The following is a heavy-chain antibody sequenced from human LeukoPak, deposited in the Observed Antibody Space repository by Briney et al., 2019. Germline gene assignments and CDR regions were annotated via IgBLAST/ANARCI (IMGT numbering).Heavy chain of an antibody. Sequence: SQTLSLTCTVSGGSISSGGYYWSWIRQHPGTGLEWIGYIYYSGSTYYNPSLKSRVTISVDTSKNQFSLKLSSVTAADTAVYYCARESPRGYDYVWGSEGYYFDYWGQGTLVTVSS. CDR1: GGSISSGGYY. CDR2: IYYSGST. J-gene: IGHJ4*02. CDR3: ARESPRGYDYVWGSEGYYFDY. D-gene: IGHD3-16*01. V-gene: IGHV4-31*03.